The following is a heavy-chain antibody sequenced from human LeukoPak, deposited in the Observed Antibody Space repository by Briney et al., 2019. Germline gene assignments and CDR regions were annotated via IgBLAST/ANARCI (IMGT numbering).Heavy chain of an antibody. D-gene: IGHD3-3*01. J-gene: IGHJ5*02. CDR2: IYYSGST. CDR3: ARVVPITIFGVVIPNWFDP. Sequence: SQTLSLTCTVSGGSISSGGYYWSWIRQHPGKGLEWIGYIYYSGSTNYNPSLKSRVTISVDTSKNQFSLKLSSVTAADTAVYYCARVVPITIFGVVIPNWFDPWGQGTLVTVSS. CDR1: GGSISSGGYY. V-gene: IGHV4-61*08.